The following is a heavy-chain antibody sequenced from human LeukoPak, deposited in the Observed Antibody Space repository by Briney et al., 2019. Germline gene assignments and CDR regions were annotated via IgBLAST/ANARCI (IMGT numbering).Heavy chain of an antibody. CDR3: IRGVKFGEA. CDR2: IRAKDYGGTT. CDR1: GFIFGGYG. V-gene: IGHV3-49*04. J-gene: IGHJ5*02. D-gene: IGHD3-10*01. Sequence: GGSLRLSCTASGFIFGGYGMSWVRQAPGKGLEWVGLIRAKDYGGTTENAASVKGRFTISRDDSKSIAYLQMNSLKTEDTAVYYCIRGVKFGEAWGQGTLVIVSS.